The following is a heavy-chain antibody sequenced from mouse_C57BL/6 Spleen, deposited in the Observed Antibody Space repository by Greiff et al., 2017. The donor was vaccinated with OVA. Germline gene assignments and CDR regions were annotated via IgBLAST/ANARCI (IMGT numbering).Heavy chain of an antibody. CDR3: ARQYYYGSSFYAMDY. D-gene: IGHD1-1*01. Sequence: EVQVVESGGDLVKPGGSLKLSCAASGFTFSSYGMSWVRQTPDKRLEWVATISSGGSYTYYPDSVKGRFTISRDNAKNTLYLQMSSLKSEDTAMYYCARQYYYGSSFYAMDYWGQGTSVTVSS. J-gene: IGHJ4*01. CDR2: ISSGGSYT. V-gene: IGHV5-6*01. CDR1: GFTFSSYG.